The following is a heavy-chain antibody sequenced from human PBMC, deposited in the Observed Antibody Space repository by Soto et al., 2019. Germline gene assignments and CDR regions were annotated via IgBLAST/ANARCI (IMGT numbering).Heavy chain of an antibody. J-gene: IGHJ3*02. V-gene: IGHV3-48*03. Sequence: GGSLRLSCAASGFTFSSYEMNWVRQAPGKGLEWVSYISSSGSTIYYADSVKGRFTISRDNAKNSLYLQMNSLRAEDTAVYYCARDHCSSTSCYDAFDIWGQGTMVTVSS. CDR2: ISSSGSTI. D-gene: IGHD2-2*01. CDR1: GFTFSSYE. CDR3: ARDHCSSTSCYDAFDI.